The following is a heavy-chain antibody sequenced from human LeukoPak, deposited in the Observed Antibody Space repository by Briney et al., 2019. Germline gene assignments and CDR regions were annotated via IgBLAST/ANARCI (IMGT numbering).Heavy chain of an antibody. Sequence: GGSLRLSCAASGFTFSSYSMNWVRQAPGKGLEWVSYIDTSSATKNYADSVKGRFTISRDNAKDSLYLQMNSLRVEDTAVYYCAGPLGSPYFHHWGQGTTVTVSS. CDR1: GFTFSSYS. CDR3: AGPLGSPYFHH. CDR2: IDTSSATK. V-gene: IGHV3-48*01. D-gene: IGHD3-10*01. J-gene: IGHJ6*02.